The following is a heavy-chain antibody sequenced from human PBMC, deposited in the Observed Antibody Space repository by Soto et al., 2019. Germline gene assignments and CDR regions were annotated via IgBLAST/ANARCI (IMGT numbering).Heavy chain of an antibody. D-gene: IGHD6-19*01. J-gene: IGHJ4*02. Sequence: SGPTLVNPTQTLTLTCTFSGFSLSTSGMCVSWIRQPPGKALEWLALIDWDDDKYYSTSLKTRLTISKDTSKNQVVLTMTNMDPVDTATYYCAWIPRDSSGSYFDYWGQGTLVTVSS. CDR3: AWIPRDSSGSYFDY. V-gene: IGHV2-70*01. CDR1: GFSLSTSGMC. CDR2: IDWDDDK.